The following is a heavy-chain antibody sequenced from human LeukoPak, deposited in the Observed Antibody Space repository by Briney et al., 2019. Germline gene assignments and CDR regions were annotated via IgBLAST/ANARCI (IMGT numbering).Heavy chain of an antibody. CDR3: ARRGYTYGYTY. V-gene: IGHV4-34*01. D-gene: IGHD5-18*01. CDR1: GGSFSGYY. J-gene: IGHJ4*02. CDR2: INHSGST. Sequence: TSETLSLTCAVYGGSFSGYYWSWIRQPPGKELEWIGEINHSGSTNYNPSLKSRVTISVDTSKNQFSLNLSSVTAADTAVYYCARRGYTYGYTYWGQGTLVTVSS.